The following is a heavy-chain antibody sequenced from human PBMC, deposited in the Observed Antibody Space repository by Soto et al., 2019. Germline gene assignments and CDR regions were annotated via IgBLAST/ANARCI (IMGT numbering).Heavy chain of an antibody. D-gene: IGHD6-19*01. Sequence: QVQLQESGPGLVKPSETLSLTCTVSGGSISSYYWSWIRQPPGKGLELIGYIYYSGSTKYTPSLKRRVTISVDTSKNQFSLKLSSVTAADTAVYYCARHVQWLVTFDYWGQGTLVTVSS. J-gene: IGHJ4*02. CDR2: IYYSGST. V-gene: IGHV4-59*08. CDR1: GGSISSYY. CDR3: ARHVQWLVTFDY.